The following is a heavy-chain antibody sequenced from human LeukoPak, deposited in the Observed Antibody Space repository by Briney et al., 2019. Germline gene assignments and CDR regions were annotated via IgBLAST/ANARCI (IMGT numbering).Heavy chain of an antibody. V-gene: IGHV4-34*01. J-gene: IGHJ5*02. Sequence: SETLSPTCAVYGGSFSGYYWSWIRQPPGKGLEWIGEINHSGSTNYNPSLKSRVTISVDTSKNQFSLKLSSVTAADTAVYYCARGSTSFNWFDPWGQGTLVTVSS. D-gene: IGHD2-2*01. CDR1: GGSFSGYY. CDR3: ARGSTSFNWFDP. CDR2: INHSGST.